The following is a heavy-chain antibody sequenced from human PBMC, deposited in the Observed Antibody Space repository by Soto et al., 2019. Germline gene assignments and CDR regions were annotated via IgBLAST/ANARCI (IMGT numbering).Heavy chain of an antibody. CDR1: GYTFTSYD. J-gene: IGHJ5*02. CDR3: ARDSPPYCSIGICFRGWFDP. Sequence: GASVKVSCKASGYTFTSYDINWVRQATGLGLEWMGWMNPNSGNTVYAQNFQGRVTMTRNTSISTAYMELSSLRSEDTAVYYCARDSPPYCSIGICFRGWFDPWGQGTLVTVSS. CDR2: MNPNSGNT. D-gene: IGHD2-8*01. V-gene: IGHV1-8*01.